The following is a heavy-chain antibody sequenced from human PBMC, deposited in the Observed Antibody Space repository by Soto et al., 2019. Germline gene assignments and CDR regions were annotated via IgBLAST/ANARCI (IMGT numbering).Heavy chain of an antibody. J-gene: IGHJ6*02. CDR1: GGTFSSYA. V-gene: IGHV1-69*12. D-gene: IGHD2-15*01. Sequence: QVQLVHSGAEVKKPGSSVKVSCKASGGTFSSYAISWVRQAPGQGLEWMGGVIPIFGTANYAQKFQGRVTITADESTSTAYMELSSLRTEDTAVYYCARDSCSGGSCYYRYYYYYYGMDVWGQGTTVTVSS. CDR2: VIPIFGTA. CDR3: ARDSCSGGSCYYRYYYYYYGMDV.